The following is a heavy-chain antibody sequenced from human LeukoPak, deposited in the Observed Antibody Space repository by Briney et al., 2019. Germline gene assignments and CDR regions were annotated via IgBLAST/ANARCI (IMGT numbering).Heavy chain of an antibody. V-gene: IGHV3-53*01. CDR2: IYSGGST. CDR3: ARELGGSGWFKN. CDR1: GFTFSSYW. Sequence: GGSLRLSCAASGFTFSSYWMNWVRQAPGKGLVWVSVIYSGGSTYYADSVKGRFTISRDNSKNTLYLQMNSLRAEDTAVYYCARELGGSGWFKNWGQGTLVTVSS. D-gene: IGHD6-19*01. J-gene: IGHJ4*02.